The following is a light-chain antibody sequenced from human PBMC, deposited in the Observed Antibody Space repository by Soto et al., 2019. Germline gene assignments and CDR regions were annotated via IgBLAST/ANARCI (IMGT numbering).Light chain of an antibody. CDR3: QQRSNWIT. Sequence: EIVLTQSPATLSLSPGERATLSCRASQSVGSYLVWYQQKPGQAPRLLIYDASNRATGIPARFSGSGSGTDFTLTISSLEPEYFAVYYCQQRSNWITFGQGTRLEIK. CDR1: QSVGSY. J-gene: IGKJ5*01. CDR2: DAS. V-gene: IGKV3-11*01.